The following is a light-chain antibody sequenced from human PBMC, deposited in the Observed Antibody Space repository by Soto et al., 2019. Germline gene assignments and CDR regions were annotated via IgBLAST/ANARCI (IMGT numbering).Light chain of an antibody. CDR1: QSIYEK. Sequence: EIVMTQSPATLSVSPGERVTLSCRASQSIYEKLAWYQQKPGQTPRLVIYDTSTRATGTPGSFSGSGYGTEFTLTISSVQAEDFAVYYCQEYHRWTLTFGGGTKVDIK. V-gene: IGKV3-15*01. J-gene: IGKJ4*01. CDR3: QEYHRWTLT. CDR2: DTS.